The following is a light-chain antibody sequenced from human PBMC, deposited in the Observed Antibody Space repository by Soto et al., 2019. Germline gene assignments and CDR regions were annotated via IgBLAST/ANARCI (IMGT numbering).Light chain of an antibody. CDR1: NSNIGDNA. V-gene: IGLV1-36*01. Sequence: QSVLTQPPSVSEAPRQRVTISCSGSNSNIGDNAVKWYQQLPGKAPKLLIYYDDLKPSGVSARFSGSKSGTSASLAISGLQSXXXADXFCAAWDDSLDGWVFGGGTKLTVL. CDR3: AAWDDSLDGWV. CDR2: YDD. J-gene: IGLJ2*01.